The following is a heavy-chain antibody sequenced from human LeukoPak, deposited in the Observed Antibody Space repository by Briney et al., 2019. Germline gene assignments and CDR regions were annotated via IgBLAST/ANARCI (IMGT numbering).Heavy chain of an antibody. V-gene: IGHV1-2*02. Sequence: ASVKVSCKASGYTFTGYYMHWVRQAPGQGLEWMGWINPNSGGTNYAQKFQGRVTMTRDTSISTAYMELSRLRSDDTAGYYWARAPRQLAKLDNWFDPWGQGPLVTVSS. J-gene: IGHJ5*02. CDR2: INPNSGGT. CDR1: GYTFTGYY. CDR3: ARAPRQLAKLDNWFDP. D-gene: IGHD2-2*01.